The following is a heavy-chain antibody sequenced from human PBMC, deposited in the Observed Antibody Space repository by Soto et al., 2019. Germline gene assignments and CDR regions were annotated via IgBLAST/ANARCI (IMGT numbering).Heavy chain of an antibody. CDR1: GFTFSSYA. V-gene: IGHV3-23*01. D-gene: IGHD6-19*01. CDR3: AKDILSVAVAGTGFDY. J-gene: IGHJ4*02. Sequence: PGGSLRLSCAASGFTFSSYAMSWVRQAPGKGLEWVSAISGSGGSTYYADSVKGRFTISRDKSKNTLYLQMNSLRAEDTAVYYCAKDILSVAVAGTGFDYWGQGTLVTVSS. CDR2: ISGSGGST.